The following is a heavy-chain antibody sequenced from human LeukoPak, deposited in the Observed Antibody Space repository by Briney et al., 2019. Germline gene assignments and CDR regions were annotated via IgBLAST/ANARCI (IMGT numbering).Heavy chain of an antibody. D-gene: IGHD3-22*01. V-gene: IGHV1-2*02. J-gene: IGHJ1*01. CDR2: INPNSGGT. CDR1: GYTFTSYD. Sequence: GASVKVSCKASGYTFTSYDISWVRQAPGQGLEWMGWINPNSGGTNYVQKFQGRVTMTRDTSISTAYMELSRLRSDDTAVYYCARDRGDSSGYYFGYFQHWGQGTLVTVSS. CDR3: ARDRGDSSGYYFGYFQH.